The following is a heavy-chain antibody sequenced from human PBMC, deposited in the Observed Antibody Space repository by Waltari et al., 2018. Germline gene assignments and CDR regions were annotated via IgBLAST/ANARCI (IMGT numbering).Heavy chain of an antibody. CDR3: ARAPKLYDYGDSPDAFDI. V-gene: IGHV4-34*01. CDR1: GGSFSGYY. J-gene: IGHJ3*02. Sequence: QVQLQQWGAGLLKPSETLSLTCAVYGGSFSGYYWSWIRQPPGKGLEWIGEINHSGSTNYNPSLKSRVTISVDTSKSQFSLKLSSVTAADTAVYYCARAPKLYDYGDSPDAFDIWGQGTMVTVSS. D-gene: IGHD4-17*01. CDR2: INHSGST.